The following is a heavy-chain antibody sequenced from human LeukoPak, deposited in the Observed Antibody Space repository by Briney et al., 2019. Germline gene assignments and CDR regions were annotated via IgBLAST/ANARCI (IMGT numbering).Heavy chain of an antibody. CDR3: ARDRRGSSGSYYNGMTDY. V-gene: IGHV1-69*04. CDR1: GYTFTSYD. Sequence: SVKVSCKASGYTFTSYDINWVRQATGQGLEWMGRIIPILGIANYAQKFQGRVTITADKSTSTAYMELSSLRSEDTAVYYCARDRRGSSGSYYNGMTDYWGQGTLVTVSS. D-gene: IGHD3-10*01. J-gene: IGHJ4*02. CDR2: IIPILGIA.